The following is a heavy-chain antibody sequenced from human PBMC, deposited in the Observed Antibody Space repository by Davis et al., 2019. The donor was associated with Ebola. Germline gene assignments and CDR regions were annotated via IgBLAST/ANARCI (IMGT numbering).Heavy chain of an antibody. Sequence: GGSLRLSCADSVITFSSYAMTWVRQAPGKGLEWVSAISGSGGSTYYADSVKGRFTISRDNSKNTLYLQMNSLRAEDTAVYYCARQGSSSWYDYWGQGTLVTVSS. D-gene: IGHD6-13*01. V-gene: IGHV3-23*01. CDR1: VITFSSYA. CDR3: ARQGSSSWYDY. J-gene: IGHJ4*02. CDR2: ISGSGGST.